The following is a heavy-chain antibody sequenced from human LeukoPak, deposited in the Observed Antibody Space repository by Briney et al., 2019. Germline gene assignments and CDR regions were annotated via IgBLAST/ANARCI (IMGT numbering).Heavy chain of an antibody. V-gene: IGHV4-34*01. Sequence: SETLSLTCAVSGGSFSGYYWSWIRQPPGKGLEWIGEINHSGSTNYNPSLKSRVTISVDTSKNQFSLKLSSVTAADTAVYYCAREVRFLEWLFFDYWGQGTLVTVSS. CDR1: GGSFSGYY. CDR2: INHSGST. J-gene: IGHJ4*02. CDR3: AREVRFLEWLFFDY. D-gene: IGHD3-3*01.